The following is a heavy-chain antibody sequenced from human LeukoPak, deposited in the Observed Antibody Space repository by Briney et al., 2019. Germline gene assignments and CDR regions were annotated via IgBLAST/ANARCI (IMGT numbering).Heavy chain of an antibody. CDR1: GFTFSTYY. D-gene: IGHD6-19*01. CDR3: AAQRAVGFDY. J-gene: IGHJ4*02. V-gene: IGHV3-7*01. CDR2: IKRDGSQK. Sequence: GGSLRLSCAASGFTFSTYYMTWVRQAPGKGLEWVANIKRDGSQKCYVDSVQGRFTISRDNAKNSLYLQMNSLRAEDTAVYYCAAQRAVGFDYWGQGTLVTVSS.